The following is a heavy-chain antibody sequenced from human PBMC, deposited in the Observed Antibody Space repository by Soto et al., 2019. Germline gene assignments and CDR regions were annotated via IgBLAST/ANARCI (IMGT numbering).Heavy chain of an antibody. CDR2: IWDDGNKK. CDR3: ARDRVDGYKSYFDY. Sequence: GGSLRLSCAASGFTFSSYGMYWVRQAPGKGLEWVAVIWDDGNKKYYVDSVKGRFTISRDNSKNTLYLQMNSLRADDTAVYYCARDRVDGYKSYFDYWGQGTLVTVSS. D-gene: IGHD5-12*01. V-gene: IGHV3-33*01. CDR1: GFTFSSYG. J-gene: IGHJ4*02.